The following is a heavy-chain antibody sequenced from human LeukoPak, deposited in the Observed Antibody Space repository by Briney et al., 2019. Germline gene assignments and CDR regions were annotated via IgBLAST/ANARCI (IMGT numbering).Heavy chain of an antibody. CDR3: AGCAGNSCYFDY. V-gene: IGHV3-7*01. D-gene: IGHD1-1*01. J-gene: IGHJ4*02. CDR1: GCRFSSDG. CDR2: IKQDGSAK. Sequence: VVLLRRSCASSGCRFSSDGRRCLRQAPRKELEWVANIKQDGSAKNYVDSVKGRFTISRDNAKNSLYLQLNSLRAEDTAVYYCAGCAGNSCYFDYWGQGTLVIVSS.